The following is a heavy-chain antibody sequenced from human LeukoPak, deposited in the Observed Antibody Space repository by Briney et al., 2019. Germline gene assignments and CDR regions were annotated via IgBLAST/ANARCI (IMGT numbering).Heavy chain of an antibody. Sequence: PGGSLRLSCAASGFTFSSYWMSWVRQAPGKGLEWVANIKQDGSEKYYVDSVKGRFTISRDNAKNSLYLQMNSLRAEDTAVYYCARGTYYYGSGSYYNRERPDAFDIWGQGTMVTVSS. CDR2: IKQDGSEK. J-gene: IGHJ3*02. D-gene: IGHD3-10*01. CDR1: GFTFSSYW. CDR3: ARGTYYYGSGSYYNRERPDAFDI. V-gene: IGHV3-7*01.